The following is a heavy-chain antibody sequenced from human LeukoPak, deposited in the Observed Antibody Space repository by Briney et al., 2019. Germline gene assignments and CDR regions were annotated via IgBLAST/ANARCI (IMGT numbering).Heavy chain of an antibody. CDR3: ARDRSSSWY. Sequence: ASVKVSCKGSGYIFTNYGISWVRQAPGQGLEWMGWISAYNGNTNYAQKFQGRVTMTTDTSTSTDYMELRSLRSDDTAVYYCARDRSSSWYWGQGTLVSVSS. D-gene: IGHD6-13*01. CDR2: ISAYNGNT. CDR1: GYIFTNYG. J-gene: IGHJ4*02. V-gene: IGHV1-18*01.